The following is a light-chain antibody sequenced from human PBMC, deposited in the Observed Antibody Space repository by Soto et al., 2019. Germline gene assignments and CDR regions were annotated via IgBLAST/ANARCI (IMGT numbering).Light chain of an antibody. CDR1: QSVSSN. J-gene: IGKJ2*01. Sequence: EIVMTQSPATLSVSPGXRATLSCRASQSVSSNLAWYQQKPGQAPRLLIYGASGRATGIPARFSGSGSGTEFTLTISSLQSEDFAVYYCQHYNNWPFTFCQGTKADIK. V-gene: IGKV3-15*01. CDR2: GAS. CDR3: QHYNNWPFT.